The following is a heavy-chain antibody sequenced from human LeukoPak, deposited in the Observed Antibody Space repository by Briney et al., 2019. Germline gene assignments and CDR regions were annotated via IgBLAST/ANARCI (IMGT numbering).Heavy chain of an antibody. Sequence: ASVTVSCKASGYTFTSYYMHWVRQAPGQGLEWMGIIDPSGGSTSYAQKFQGRATVTRDTSTSTVYMELSSLRSEDTAVYYCAREPGVNMYYFDYWGQGTLVTVSS. CDR1: GYTFTSYY. D-gene: IGHD1/OR15-1a*01. V-gene: IGHV1-46*01. CDR2: IDPSGGST. J-gene: IGHJ4*02. CDR3: AREPGVNMYYFDY.